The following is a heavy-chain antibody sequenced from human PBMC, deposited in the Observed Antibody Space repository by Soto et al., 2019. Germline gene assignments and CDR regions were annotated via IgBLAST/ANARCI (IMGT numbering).Heavy chain of an antibody. CDR1: GYTFTSYA. CDR3: AGAQWEKQFVHAFDY. J-gene: IGHJ4*02. CDR2: INAGNGNT. D-gene: IGHD6-6*01. Sequence: QVPLVQSGAEVKKPGASVKVSCKASGYTFTSYAMHWVRQAPGQRLEWMGRINAGNGNTKYSQKFQGRVTITRDTSASTAYMELSSLRSEDTAVYYCAGAQWEKQFVHAFDYWGQGTLVTVCS. V-gene: IGHV1-3*01.